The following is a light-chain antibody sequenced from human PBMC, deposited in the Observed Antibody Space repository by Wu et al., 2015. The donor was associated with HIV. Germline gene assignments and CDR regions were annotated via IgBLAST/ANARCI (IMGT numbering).Light chain of an antibody. CDR1: QDIRNS. Sequence: DIQMTQSPSSLSASVTDKVTITCRASQDIRNSVAWLQQRPGQAPKLLLYAASTLESGIPSRFSGTGYGTDFTLTISGLQPEDFATYFCQQYDDYLYTFGQGTKLQIK. CDR3: QQYDDYLYT. V-gene: IGKV1-NL1*01. J-gene: IGKJ2*01. CDR2: AAS.